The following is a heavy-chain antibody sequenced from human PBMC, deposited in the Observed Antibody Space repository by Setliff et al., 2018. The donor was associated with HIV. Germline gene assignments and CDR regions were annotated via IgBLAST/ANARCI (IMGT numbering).Heavy chain of an antibody. J-gene: IGHJ4*02. Sequence: PGESLKISCKGSGFRFSTYWIGWVRQMPGKGLEWMGIIYPGDSDIRYSPSFWGRVTISVDKSTNTAYLHWNSLRPADTAMYYCGRSGKSGELYAYWGQGTQVTSPQ. CDR1: GFRFSTYW. CDR2: IYPGDSDI. D-gene: IGHD3-10*01. V-gene: IGHV5-51*01. CDR3: GRSGKSGELYAY.